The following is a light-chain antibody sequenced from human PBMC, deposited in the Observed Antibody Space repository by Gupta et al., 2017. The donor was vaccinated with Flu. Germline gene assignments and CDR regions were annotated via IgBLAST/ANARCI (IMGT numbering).Light chain of an antibody. J-gene: IGKJ1*01. CDR1: QTISRS. CDR3: QQSDSNPRT. Sequence: DIQMTQSPSSLSASIGDRVKITCRASQTISRSLNWYRQNPGKAPKLLIFSASSLQSGVPSRFSGSGSGTDCTLTISSLEAEDFATYYCQQSDSNPRTFGQGTKVEI. CDR2: SAS. V-gene: IGKV1-39*01.